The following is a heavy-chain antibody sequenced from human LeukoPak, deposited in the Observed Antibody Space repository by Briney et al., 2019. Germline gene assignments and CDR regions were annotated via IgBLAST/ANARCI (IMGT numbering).Heavy chain of an antibody. Sequence: PGGSLRLSCAASGFTFSSYVMSWVRQAPGKGLEWVSSISDSGGITFYADSVKGRFTISRDNSKNTLYLQMNSLRAEDTAVYYCAKDISGDYPFDYWGQGTLVTVSS. D-gene: IGHD4-17*01. J-gene: IGHJ4*02. CDR2: ISDSGGIT. CDR3: AKDISGDYPFDY. V-gene: IGHV3-23*01. CDR1: GFTFSSYV.